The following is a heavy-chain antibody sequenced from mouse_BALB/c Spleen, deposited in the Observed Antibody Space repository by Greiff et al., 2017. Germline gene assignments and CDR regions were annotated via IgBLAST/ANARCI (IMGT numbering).Heavy chain of an antibody. J-gene: IGHJ3*01. Sequence: EVKLMESGAELVRPGALVKLSCKASGFNIKDYYMHWVKQRPEQGLEWIGWIDPENGNTIYDPKFQGKASITADTSSNTAYLQLSSLTSEDTAVYYCARWGNRFAYWGQGTLVTVSA. V-gene: IGHV14-1*02. CDR1: GFNIKDYY. CDR2: IDPENGNT. CDR3: ARWGNRFAY.